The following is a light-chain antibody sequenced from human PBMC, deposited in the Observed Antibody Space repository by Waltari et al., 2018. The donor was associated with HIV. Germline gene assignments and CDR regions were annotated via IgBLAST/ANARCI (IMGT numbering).Light chain of an antibody. Sequence: QSVLTHSPSVSEAPGQRVTISCSGSSSNIGGHPVTWFRQSPGKPPKLLVYHDDLILSGVSDRLSASKSGTSASLAINDLQSEDESLYYCATWDDGLNALLFGGGTKVTVL. CDR2: HDD. J-gene: IGLJ2*01. CDR1: SSNIGGHP. V-gene: IGLV1-36*01. CDR3: ATWDDGLNALL.